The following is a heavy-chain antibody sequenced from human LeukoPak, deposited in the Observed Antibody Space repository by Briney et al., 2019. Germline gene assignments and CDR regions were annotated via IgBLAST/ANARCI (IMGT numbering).Heavy chain of an antibody. CDR2: IYYTGNT. D-gene: IGHD6-19*01. V-gene: IGHV4-59*01. CDR3: ARPFSSGWYPYSIGGLWFDY. CDR1: GGSISSYY. J-gene: IGHJ4*02. Sequence: SETLSLTCTVSGGSISSYYWSWIRQPPGKGLEWIGYIYYTGNTKYNPSLKSRVTISVDTSKNQFSLKLSSVTAADTAVYYCARPFSSGWYPYSIGGLWFDYWGQGTLVTVSS.